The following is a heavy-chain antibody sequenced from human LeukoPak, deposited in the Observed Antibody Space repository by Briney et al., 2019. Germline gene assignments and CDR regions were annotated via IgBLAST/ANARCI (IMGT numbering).Heavy chain of an antibody. J-gene: IGHJ3*02. CDR2: INSDGRRT. Sequence: GGSLRLPCAASGFTFSRYWMHWVRQVPGKGLVWVSRINSDGRRTSYADSVKGRFTISRDNAKNTLYLQMNSLRAEDTAVYYCARDQESAFDIWGQGTMVTVSS. CDR3: ARDQESAFDI. CDR1: GFTFSRYW. V-gene: IGHV3-74*01.